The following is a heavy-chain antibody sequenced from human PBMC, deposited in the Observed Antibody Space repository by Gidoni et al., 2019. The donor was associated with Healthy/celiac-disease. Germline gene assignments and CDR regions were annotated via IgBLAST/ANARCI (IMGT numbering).Heavy chain of an antibody. D-gene: IGHD3-9*01. Sequence: QVQLVQSGAEVKKPGASVKVSCKVSGYTLTELSMHWVRQAPGKGLEWMGGFDPEDGETIYAQKFQGRVTMTEDTSTDTAYMELSSLRSEDTAVYYCATGWNQYDILTGYYLIRYGMDVWGQGTTVTVSS. CDR3: ATGWNQYDILTGYYLIRYGMDV. J-gene: IGHJ6*02. CDR2: FDPEDGET. V-gene: IGHV1-24*01. CDR1: GYTLTELS.